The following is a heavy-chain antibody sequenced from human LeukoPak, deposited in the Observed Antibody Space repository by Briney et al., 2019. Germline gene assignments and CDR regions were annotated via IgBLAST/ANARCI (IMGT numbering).Heavy chain of an antibody. V-gene: IGHV3-48*03. CDR1: GFTFSNFE. CDR2: ISSSGSSI. J-gene: IGHJ4*02. D-gene: IGHD5/OR15-5a*01. CDR3: VRNVYIYFDQ. Sequence: GGSLRLSCAASGFTFSNFEMSWVRQFPGKGLEWVSYISSSGSSIYYADAVKGRFTISRDNAKNSLYLQMNSLRAEDTAVYFCVRNVYIYFDQWGQGALVSVFS.